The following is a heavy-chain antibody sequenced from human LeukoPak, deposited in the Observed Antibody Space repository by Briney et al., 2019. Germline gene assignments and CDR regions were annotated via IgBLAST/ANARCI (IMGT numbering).Heavy chain of an antibody. CDR1: GFTFSDYY. Sequence: GGSLRLSCAASGFTFSDYYMSWIRQAPGKGLEWVSYISSSGSTIYHADSVKGRFTISRDNAKNSLYLQMNSLRAEDTAVYYCARETFFGAYFDYWGQGTLVTVSS. J-gene: IGHJ4*02. D-gene: IGHD3-16*01. CDR3: ARETFFGAYFDY. CDR2: ISSSGSTI. V-gene: IGHV3-11*01.